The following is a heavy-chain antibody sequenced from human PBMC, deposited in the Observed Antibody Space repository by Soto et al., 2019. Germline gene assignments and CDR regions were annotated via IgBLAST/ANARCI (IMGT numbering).Heavy chain of an antibody. CDR2: TYYRSTWRH. CDR1: GGAISRTTVT. J-gene: IGHJ4*02. V-gene: IGHV6-1*01. D-gene: IGHD6-19*01. CDR3: ARGVAGSGFDL. Sequence: SLPLPLPLAISGGAISRTTVTGDWMRSSPSRGLEWLGRTYYRSTWRHDYAVSVKSRITVNADTSKNHFSLQLNSVTPDDTAVYYCARGVAGSGFDLWGQGILV.